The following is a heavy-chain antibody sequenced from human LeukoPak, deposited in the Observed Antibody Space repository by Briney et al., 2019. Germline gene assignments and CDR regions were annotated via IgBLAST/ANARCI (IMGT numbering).Heavy chain of an antibody. V-gene: IGHV3-74*01. D-gene: IGHD3-10*01. J-gene: IGHJ4*02. CDR1: GFTFSSYW. Sequence: PGGSLRLSCAASGFTFSSYWMHWVRQAPGKGLVWVSRINSDGSSTTYADSVKGRFTISRDNAKNTLYLQMNSLRAEDTAVYYCARDHGSGSPDDYWGQGTLVTVSS. CDR3: ARDHGSGSPDDY. CDR2: INSDGSST.